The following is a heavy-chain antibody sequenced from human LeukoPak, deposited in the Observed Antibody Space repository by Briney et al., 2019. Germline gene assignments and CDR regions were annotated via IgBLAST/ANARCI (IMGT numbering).Heavy chain of an antibody. D-gene: IGHD6-13*01. CDR2: IHTTGGT. CDR3: ARRCTSSWCFDY. CDR1: GGSISNYY. J-gene: IGHJ4*02. V-gene: IGHV4-4*07. Sequence: TSETLSLTCTVSGGSISNYYWSWMRRPAGKGLEWIGRIHTTGGTNYNPSLKSRVTMSVDTSKNQFSLKLSSVTAADTAVYYCARRCTSSWCFDYWGQGTLVSVSS.